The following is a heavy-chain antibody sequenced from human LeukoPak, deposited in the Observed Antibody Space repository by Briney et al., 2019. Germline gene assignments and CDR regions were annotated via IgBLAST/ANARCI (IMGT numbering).Heavy chain of an antibody. CDR1: GFTFSSYA. CDR3: ARDQTPFY. D-gene: IGHD2-15*01. CDR2: IKHDGSED. J-gene: IGHJ4*02. V-gene: IGHV3-7*01. Sequence: GGALRLSCAAPGFTFSSYAMSWVRQAPGEGLEWGANIKHDGSEDYYLHSVKGRFTISRDNAKSSMWLQMNSLRDEDTAVYYCARDQTPFYWGQGSLVTVSS.